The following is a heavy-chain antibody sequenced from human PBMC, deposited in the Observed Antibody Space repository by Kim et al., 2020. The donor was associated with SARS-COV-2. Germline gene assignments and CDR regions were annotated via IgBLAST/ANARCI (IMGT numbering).Heavy chain of an antibody. D-gene: IGHD6-13*01. J-gene: IGHJ4*02. CDR3: ARDIGAAAALHY. V-gene: IGHV3-7*01. Sequence: YQVDSVKGRLTISRDNAKNALYLQTNRLRAEDTAVYYCARDIGAAAALHYWGQGTLVAVSS.